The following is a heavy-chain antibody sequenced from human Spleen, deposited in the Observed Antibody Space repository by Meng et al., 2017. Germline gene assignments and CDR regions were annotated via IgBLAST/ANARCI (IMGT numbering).Heavy chain of an antibody. J-gene: IGHJ4*02. CDR1: GFSFPNAW. CDR3: ATHSGFGIGIDY. D-gene: IGHD3-10*01. V-gene: IGHV3-15*02. Sequence: EVQLVGSGGALVKPGGSLRLSCSASGFSFPNAWMSWVRQAPGKGLEWVGRIKSKTDGGATHYAAPVKGRFFISRDDSKNTLSLQMNGLKTEDTAVYYCATHSGFGIGIDYWGQGTLVTVSS. CDR2: IKSKTDGGAT.